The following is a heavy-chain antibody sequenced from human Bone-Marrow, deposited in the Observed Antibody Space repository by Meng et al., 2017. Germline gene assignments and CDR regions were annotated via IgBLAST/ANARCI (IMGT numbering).Heavy chain of an antibody. CDR2: ISSNGGST. V-gene: IGHV3-64*01. Sequence: GGSLRLSCAASGFTFSSYAMHWVRQAPGKGLEYVSAISSNGGSTYYANSVKGRFTISRDNSKNTLYLQMGSLRAEDMAVYYCARGCCSSTSCYEIFDYWGQGTLVTVSS. CDR1: GFTFSSYA. CDR3: ARGCCSSTSCYEIFDY. J-gene: IGHJ4*02. D-gene: IGHD2-2*01.